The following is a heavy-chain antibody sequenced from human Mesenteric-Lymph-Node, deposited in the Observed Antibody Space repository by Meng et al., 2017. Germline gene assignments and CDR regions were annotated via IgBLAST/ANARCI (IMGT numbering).Heavy chain of an antibody. CDR1: GDSINTYY. D-gene: IGHD2-2*01. Sequence: GSLRLSCTVSGDSINTYYWSWIRQPPGKGLEWIGYIYYSGSTNYNPSLKSRVTISVDTSKNQFSLKLTSVTAADTAVYYCARQIPAATKGRFDYWGQGTRVTVSS. CDR2: IYYSGST. CDR3: ARQIPAATKGRFDY. V-gene: IGHV4-59*01. J-gene: IGHJ4*02.